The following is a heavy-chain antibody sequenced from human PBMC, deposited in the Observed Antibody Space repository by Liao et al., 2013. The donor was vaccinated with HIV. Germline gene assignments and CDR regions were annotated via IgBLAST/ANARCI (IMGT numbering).Heavy chain of an antibody. CDR1: GGSISTYY. D-gene: IGHD3-3*01. CDR2: VYYSGNT. Sequence: QVQLQESGPGLVKASETLSLTCTVSGGSISTYYWSWIRQPPGKGLEWLGYVYYSGNTNYNPSLQSRVSISVDTSKNQFSLRLSSVTAADTAVYYCARGGRFLEWIRYYYMDVWGNGTTVTVSS. J-gene: IGHJ6*03. V-gene: IGHV4-59*12. CDR3: ARGGRFLEWIRYYYMDV.